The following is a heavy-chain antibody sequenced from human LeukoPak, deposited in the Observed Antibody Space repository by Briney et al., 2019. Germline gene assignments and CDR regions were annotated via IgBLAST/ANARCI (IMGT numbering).Heavy chain of an antibody. CDR3: AMYNSDWGRFDY. CDR1: GFTFSIYA. D-gene: IGHD6-25*01. CDR2: ISGSGGNT. V-gene: IGHV3-23*01. J-gene: IGHJ4*02. Sequence: PGGSLRLSCAASGFTFSIYAMSWVRQAPGKGLEWVSAISGSGGNTYYADSVKGQLTISRDNSENTLYLQVNSLRVEDTAEYYCAMYNSDWGRFDYWGQGTLVTVSS.